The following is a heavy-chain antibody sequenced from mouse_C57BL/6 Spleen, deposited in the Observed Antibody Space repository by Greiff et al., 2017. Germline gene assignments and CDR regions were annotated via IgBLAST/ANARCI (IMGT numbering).Heavy chain of an antibody. D-gene: IGHD1-1*01. CDR3: AREDYYGRSYVGGMDY. CDR2: IDPSDSYT. V-gene: IGHV1-59*01. J-gene: IGHJ4*01. Sequence: QVQLQQSGAELVRPGTSVTLSCKASGYTFTSYWLHWVTQRPGQGLEWIGVIDPSDSYTTYNQKFKGKATLTVDTSSSTAYMQLSSLTSEDSAGYYCAREDYYGRSYVGGMDYWGQGTAVTGAS. CDR1: GYTFTSYW.